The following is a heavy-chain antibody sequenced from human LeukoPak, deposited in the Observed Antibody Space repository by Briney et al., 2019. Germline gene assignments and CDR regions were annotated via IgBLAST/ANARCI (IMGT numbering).Heavy chain of an antibody. Sequence: TSQTLSLTCTVSGGSISSSSYYWGWIRQPPGKGLEWIGSIYYSGSTYYNPSLKSRVTISVDTSKNQFSLKLSSVTAADTAVYYCATPYGVVIVSAFDIWGQGTMVTVSS. J-gene: IGHJ3*02. V-gene: IGHV4-39*01. CDR1: GGSISSSSYY. CDR2: IYYSGST. CDR3: ATPYGVVIVSAFDI. D-gene: IGHD3-9*01.